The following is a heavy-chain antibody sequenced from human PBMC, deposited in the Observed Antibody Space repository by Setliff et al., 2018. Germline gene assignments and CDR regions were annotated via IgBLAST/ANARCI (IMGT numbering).Heavy chain of an antibody. CDR1: GYTFTSYG. J-gene: IGHJ4*02. V-gene: IGHV1-18*01. Sequence: ASVKVSCKASGYTFTSYGISWVRQAPGQGLEWMGWISAYNGNTNYAQKIQGRVTMTTDTSTSTAYMELRSLRSDDTAVYYCARDRSGAGDYYDSSGYYDYWGKGTLVTSPQ. CDR3: ARDRSGAGDYYDSSGYYDY. CDR2: ISAYNGNT. D-gene: IGHD3-22*01.